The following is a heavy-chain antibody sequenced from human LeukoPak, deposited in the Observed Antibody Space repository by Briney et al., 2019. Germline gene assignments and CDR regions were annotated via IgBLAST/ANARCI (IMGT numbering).Heavy chain of an antibody. V-gene: IGHV4-59*12. CDR3: ARDLRGATIYYYYYMDV. CDR2: IYYSGST. Sequence: PSETLSLTCTVSGGSISSYYWSWIRQPPGKGLEWIGYIYYSGSTNYNPSLKSRVTISVDTSKNQFSLKLSSVTAADTAVYYCARDLRGATIYYYYYMDVWGKGTTVTVSS. J-gene: IGHJ6*03. CDR1: GGSISSYY. D-gene: IGHD4/OR15-4a*01.